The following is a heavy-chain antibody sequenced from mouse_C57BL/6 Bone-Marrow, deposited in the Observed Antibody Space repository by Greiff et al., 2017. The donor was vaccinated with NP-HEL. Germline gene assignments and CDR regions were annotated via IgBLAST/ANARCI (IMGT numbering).Heavy chain of an antibody. V-gene: IGHV7-1*01. CDR3: ARDAGGYRDAMDY. D-gene: IGHD2-2*01. J-gene: IGHJ4*01. CDR1: GFTFSDFY. CDR2: SRNNANEYTT. Sequence: EVTLVESGGGLVQSGRSLRLSCATSGFTFSDFYMEWVRPAPGTGLAWISASRNNANEYTTEYSASVKGRFLVSRDTSQSILYLQMNALRAEDTAIYYCARDAGGYRDAMDYWGQGTSVTVSS.